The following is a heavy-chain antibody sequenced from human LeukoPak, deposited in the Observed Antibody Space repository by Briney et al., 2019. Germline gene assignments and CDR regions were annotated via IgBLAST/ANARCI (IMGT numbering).Heavy chain of an antibody. CDR1: GYTFTNYA. J-gene: IGHJ4*02. V-gene: IGHV1-18*01. Sequence: ASVKVSCKASGYTFTNYAVSWVRQAPGQGLEYMGYISAYNGNTNYAQNLQGRVTMTTDTSTTTVYMELSSLRSEDTAVYYCARDIRSHVWGQGTLVTVSS. CDR3: ARDIRSHV. CDR2: ISAYNGNT.